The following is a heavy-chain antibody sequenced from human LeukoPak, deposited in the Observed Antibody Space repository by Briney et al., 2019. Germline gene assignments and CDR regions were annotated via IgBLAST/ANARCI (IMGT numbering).Heavy chain of an antibody. D-gene: IGHD3-10*01. Sequence: TGGSLRLSCAASGLTFSRYGMHWVRQAPGKGLEWVAFIRYDGNNKYYADSVKGRFTISKDNSKNTLDLQMNSLRPEDTAVYYCATPWFGESYWGQGVLVIVSS. V-gene: IGHV3-30*02. J-gene: IGHJ4*02. CDR2: IRYDGNNK. CDR1: GLTFSRYG. CDR3: ATPWFGESY.